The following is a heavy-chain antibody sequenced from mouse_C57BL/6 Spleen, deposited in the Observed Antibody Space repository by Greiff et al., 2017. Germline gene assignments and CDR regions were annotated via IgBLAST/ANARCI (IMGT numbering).Heavy chain of an antibody. V-gene: IGHV3-6*01. CDR3: ARDGDYDVSFDY. CDR2: ISYDGSN. J-gene: IGHJ2*01. CDR1: GYSITSGYY. Sequence: EVQLQESGPGLVKPSQSLSLTCSVTGYSITSGYYWNWIRQFPGNKLEWMGYISYDGSNNYNPSLKNRISITRDTSKNQFFLKLNSLTTEDTATYYCARDGDYDVSFDYWGQGTTLTVSS. D-gene: IGHD2-4*01.